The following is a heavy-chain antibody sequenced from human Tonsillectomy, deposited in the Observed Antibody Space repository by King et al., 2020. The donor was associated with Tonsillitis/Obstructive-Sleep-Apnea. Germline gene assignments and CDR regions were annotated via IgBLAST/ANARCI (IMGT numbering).Heavy chain of an antibody. J-gene: IGHJ6*03. CDR3: ARRGPYKYDYYYFYYMDV. CDR1: GGSFSGYY. D-gene: IGHD5-24*01. CDR2: IHHSGST. V-gene: IGHV4-34*01. Sequence: VQLQQWGAGLLKPSETLSLTCAVYGGSFSGYYWSWIRQSPGKGLEWIGEIHHSGSTKYNPSLKSRVTISVDTSKNPFSLKLSSATAADTAVYYCARRGPYKYDYYYFYYMDVWGKGTTVTISS.